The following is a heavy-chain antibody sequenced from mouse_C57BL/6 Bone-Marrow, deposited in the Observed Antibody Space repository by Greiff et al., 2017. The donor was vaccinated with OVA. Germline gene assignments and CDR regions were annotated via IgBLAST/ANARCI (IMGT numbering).Heavy chain of an antibody. CDR1: GYAFSSYW. CDR3: AKEESPCYGSSRGYIEV. CDR2: IYPGDGDT. Sequence: QVQLQQSGAELVKPGASVKISCKASGYAFSSYWMNWVKQRPGKGLEWIGQIYPGDGDTNYNGKFKGKATLTADKSSSTAYMQLSSLTSEDSAVYFYAKEESPCYGSSRGYIEVWGAETTGTVSS. D-gene: IGHD1-1*01. J-gene: IGHJ1*01. V-gene: IGHV1-80*01.